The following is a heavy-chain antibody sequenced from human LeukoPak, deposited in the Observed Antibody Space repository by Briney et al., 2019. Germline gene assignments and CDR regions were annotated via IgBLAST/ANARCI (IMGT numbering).Heavy chain of an antibody. D-gene: IGHD6-19*01. Sequence: SETLSLTCTVSGGSISSYYWSWIRQPAGKGLEWIGRIYISGSTNYNPSLKSRVTMSVDTSKNQFSLKLSSVTAADTAVYYCARDQYSSGWTQYFDYWGQGTLVTVSS. V-gene: IGHV4-4*07. CDR1: GGSISSYY. CDR3: ARDQYSSGWTQYFDY. CDR2: IYISGST. J-gene: IGHJ4*02.